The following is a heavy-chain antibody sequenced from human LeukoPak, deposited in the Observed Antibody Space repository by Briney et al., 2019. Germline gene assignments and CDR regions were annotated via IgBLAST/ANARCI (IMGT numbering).Heavy chain of an antibody. J-gene: IGHJ4*01. Sequence: VASVKVSCKASGYSFTAYYVHWVRQAPGQGLEWMGWINPNGGGTKYAQRFQDRVTMTRDTSISTAYMELSGLRSNDTAVYFCAREGVIDIMIVGYYFDYWGQEPWSPSPQ. CDR2: INPNGGGT. CDR3: AREGVIDIMIVGYYFDY. CDR1: GYSFTAYY. D-gene: IGHD3-22*01. V-gene: IGHV1-2*02.